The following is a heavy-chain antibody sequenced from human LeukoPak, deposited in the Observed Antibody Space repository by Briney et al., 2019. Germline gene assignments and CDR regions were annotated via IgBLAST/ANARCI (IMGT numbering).Heavy chain of an antibody. Sequence: SETLSLTCAVYGGSFSGYYWSWIRQPPGKGLEWIGEINHSGSTNYNPSLKSRVTISVDTSKNQFSLKLSSVTAADTAVYYCARDSGSYWYFDYWGQGTPVTVSS. D-gene: IGHD1-26*01. V-gene: IGHV4-34*01. J-gene: IGHJ4*02. CDR2: INHSGST. CDR1: GGSFSGYY. CDR3: ARDSGSYWYFDY.